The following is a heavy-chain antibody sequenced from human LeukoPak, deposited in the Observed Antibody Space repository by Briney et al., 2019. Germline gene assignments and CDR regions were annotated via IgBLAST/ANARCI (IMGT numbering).Heavy chain of an antibody. CDR3: ARREYYYDSSGRGSNDAFDI. CDR1: GFTFDDYG. CDR2: INWNGGST. V-gene: IGHV3-20*04. J-gene: IGHJ3*02. Sequence: GGSLRLSCAASGFTFDDYGMSWVRQAPGKGLEWVSGINWNGGSTGYADSVKGRFTISRDNAKNSLYLQMNSLRAEDTALYYCARREYYYDSSGRGSNDAFDIWGQGTMATVSS. D-gene: IGHD3-22*01.